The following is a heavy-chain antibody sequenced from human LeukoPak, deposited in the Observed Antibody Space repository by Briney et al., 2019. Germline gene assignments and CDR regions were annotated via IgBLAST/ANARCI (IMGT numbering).Heavy chain of an antibody. CDR2: IKQDGSEK. CDR3: ASMFNWNYGKDY. J-gene: IGHJ4*02. CDR1: GFTFSSYS. D-gene: IGHD1-7*01. Sequence: GGSLRLSCAASGFTFSSYSMNWVRQAPGKGLEWVANIKQDGSEKDYADSVKGRFTISRDNAKNSLYLQMNSLRAEDTAVYYCASMFNWNYGKDYWGQGTLVTVSS. V-gene: IGHV3-7*01.